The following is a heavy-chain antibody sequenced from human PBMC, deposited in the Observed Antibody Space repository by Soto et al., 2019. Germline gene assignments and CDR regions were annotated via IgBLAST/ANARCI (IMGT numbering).Heavy chain of an antibody. V-gene: IGHV1-69*13. CDR2: IIPIFGTA. CDR3: VRDPGSSTSCYICYYYGLDV. J-gene: IGHJ6*02. Sequence: GASEKVSCKASGGPFSSYAISWVRQAPAQGLEWMGGIIPIFGTANYAQKFQGRFSITADESTSTAYMELRCLRSDDTAVYYCVRDPGSSTSCYICYYYGLDVWGQGTTVTVSS. D-gene: IGHD2-2*02. CDR1: GGPFSSYA.